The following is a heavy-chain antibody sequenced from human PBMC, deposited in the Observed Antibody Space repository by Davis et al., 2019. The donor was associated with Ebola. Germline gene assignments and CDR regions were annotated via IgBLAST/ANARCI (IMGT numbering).Heavy chain of an antibody. CDR3: AKSHCSGGSCPYYFDF. D-gene: IGHD2-15*01. Sequence: GGSLRLSCEASGFTFSNYDMHWVRQVTGKGLEWVSAIGTAGDTYYPGSVKGRFTISRENAKNSLYLQMNSLRAGDTAVYYCAKSHCSGGSCPYYFDFWGQGTQVTVSS. V-gene: IGHV3-13*01. CDR2: IGTAGDT. CDR1: GFTFSNYD. J-gene: IGHJ4*02.